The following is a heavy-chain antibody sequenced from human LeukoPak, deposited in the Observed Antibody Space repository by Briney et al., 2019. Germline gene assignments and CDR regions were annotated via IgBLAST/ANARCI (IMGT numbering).Heavy chain of an antibody. CDR1: GFTFTSYG. V-gene: IGHV3-30*03. Sequence: GGSLRLSCAASGFTFTSYGMHWVRQAPGKGLEWVALITYDGYYKYYSDSVKGRFTISSDTSKNTLYLQMNSLRAEDTAVYYCARDLSPVVRASPMGYWGQGTPVTVSS. J-gene: IGHJ4*02. CDR2: ITYDGYYK. D-gene: IGHD3-10*01. CDR3: ARDLSPVVRASPMGY.